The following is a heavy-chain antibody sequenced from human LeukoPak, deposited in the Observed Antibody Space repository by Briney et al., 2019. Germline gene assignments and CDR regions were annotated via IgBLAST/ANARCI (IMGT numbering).Heavy chain of an antibody. CDR3: ATGYYAPFAT. V-gene: IGHV4-59*01. Sequence: SETLSLTCSVSGAFLSSYYWDWLRQSPGKGLEGIGYISDTGKTDSNPSLKSRVTISLDMSKKQFPLRLRSVTAADSAIYYCATGYYAPFATWGAGILVTVSS. J-gene: IGHJ5*02. CDR1: GAFLSSYY. CDR2: ISDTGKT. D-gene: IGHD2/OR15-2a*01.